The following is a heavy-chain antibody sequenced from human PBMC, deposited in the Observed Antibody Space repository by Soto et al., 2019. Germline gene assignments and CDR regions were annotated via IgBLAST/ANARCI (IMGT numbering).Heavy chain of an antibody. V-gene: IGHV1-18*01. Sequence: ASVKVSCKASGYTYTSYGISWVRLAPGQGLEWLGWLSANSGNTYYAPKFQGRVSMTTDTSTSTAYMELRSLRSDDTAVYYCARGNVDTAMVTGPPGPDDYYYYGMDVWGQGTTVTVSS. CDR2: LSANSGNT. CDR3: ARGNVDTAMVTGPPGPDDYYYYGMDV. D-gene: IGHD5-18*01. J-gene: IGHJ6*02. CDR1: GYTYTSYG.